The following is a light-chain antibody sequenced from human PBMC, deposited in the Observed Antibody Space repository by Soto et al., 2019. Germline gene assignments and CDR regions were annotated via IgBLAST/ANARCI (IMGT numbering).Light chain of an antibody. CDR2: EVT. J-gene: IGLJ2*01. CDR1: SSDVGTYNF. CDR3: SSYGGRNSLP. V-gene: IGLV2-8*01. Sequence: QSALTQPPSASGSPGQSVTISCTGTSSDVGTYNFISWYQQHPGNAPKLLIYEVTKRPSGVPDRFSGSKSANTASLTVSGLQAEDEADYYCSSYGGRNSLPFGRGTKLTVL.